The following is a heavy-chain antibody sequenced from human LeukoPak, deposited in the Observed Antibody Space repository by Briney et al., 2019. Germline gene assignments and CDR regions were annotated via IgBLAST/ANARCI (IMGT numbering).Heavy chain of an antibody. V-gene: IGHV4-59*01. Sequence: SETLSLTCTVSGGSITTYHWNWIRQPPGKGLEWIGYVYYSGSTNYNPSLKSRVTISLDMSKNQVSLKLSSVTAADTAVYYCGRNENGDYGDRVWGQGTLVTVSS. CDR1: GGSITTYH. J-gene: IGHJ4*02. CDR3: GRNENGDYGDRV. CDR2: VYYSGST. D-gene: IGHD4-17*01.